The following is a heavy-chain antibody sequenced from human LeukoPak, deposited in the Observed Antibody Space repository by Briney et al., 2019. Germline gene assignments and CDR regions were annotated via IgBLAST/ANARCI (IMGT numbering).Heavy chain of an antibody. CDR1: GSNLSSYS. D-gene: IGHD3-10*01. V-gene: IGHV3-7*01. CDR2: IKQDGSEK. J-gene: IGHJ4*02. CDR3: ASEVRGVNYYFDY. Sequence: GGSLRLSCAASGSNLSSYSMNWVRQAPGKGLEWVANIKQDGSEKYYVDSVKGRFTISRDNAKNSLYLQMNSLRAEDTAVYYCASEVRGVNYYFDYWGQGTLVTVSS.